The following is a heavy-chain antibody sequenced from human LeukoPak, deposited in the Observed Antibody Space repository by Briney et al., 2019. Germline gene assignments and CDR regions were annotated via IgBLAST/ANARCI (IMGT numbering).Heavy chain of an antibody. CDR1: GGSISSYY. CDR2: IYYSGST. D-gene: IGHD5-12*01. CDR3: ARVRPCGYSGYVIRECEYYFDY. Sequence: PSETLSLTCTVSGGSISSYYWSRIRQPPGKGLEWIGYIYYSGSTNYNPSLKSRVTISVDTSKNQFSLKLSSVTAADTAVYYCARVRPCGYSGYVIRECEYYFDYWGQGTLVTVSS. J-gene: IGHJ4*02. V-gene: IGHV4-59*01.